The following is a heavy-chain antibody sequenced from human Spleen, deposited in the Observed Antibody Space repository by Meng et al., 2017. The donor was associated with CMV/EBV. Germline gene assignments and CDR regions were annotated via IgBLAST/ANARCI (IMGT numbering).Heavy chain of an antibody. J-gene: IGHJ4*02. V-gene: IGHV4-34*01. D-gene: IGHD5-24*01. CDR2: INHSGST. CDR3: AIRDGYNSPFDY. Sequence: QVQLQQWGAGRLKPSXTLSLTCAVYGGSFSGYYWSWIRQPPGKGLEWIGEINHSGSTNYNPSLKSRVTISVDTSKNQFSLKLSSVTAADTAVYYCAIRDGYNSPFDYWGQGTLVTVSS. CDR1: GGSFSGYY.